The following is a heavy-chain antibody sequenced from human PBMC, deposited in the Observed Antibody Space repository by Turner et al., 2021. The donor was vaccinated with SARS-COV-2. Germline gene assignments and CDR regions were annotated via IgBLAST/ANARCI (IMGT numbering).Heavy chain of an antibody. V-gene: IGHV1-2*02. J-gene: IGHJ4*02. CDR3: AGVPNESELSLDY. CDR2: INTNSGGT. CDR1: GYTFTGYY. D-gene: IGHD1-1*01. Sequence: QVQLVQSGAGVKKPGASVKVSCKASGYTFTGYYMNWVRQAPGQGLEWMGWINTNSGGTNYAQKLQGRVTMTRDKSISTAYMEMSRLRSDDTAVYYCAGVPNESELSLDYWGQGTLVTVSS.